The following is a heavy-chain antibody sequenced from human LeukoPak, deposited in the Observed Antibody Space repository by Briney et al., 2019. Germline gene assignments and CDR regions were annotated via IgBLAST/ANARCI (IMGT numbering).Heavy chain of an antibody. CDR3: ARGTGYYYYGMDV. D-gene: IGHD1-14*01. Sequence: AETLSLTCTVSGGSISSYYWSWIRQPPGKGLEWIGYIYYSGSTNYNPSLKSRVTISVDTSKNQFSLKLSSVTAADTAVYYCARGTGYYYYGMDVWGQGTTVTVSS. J-gene: IGHJ6*02. CDR1: GGSISSYY. CDR2: IYYSGST. V-gene: IGHV4-59*01.